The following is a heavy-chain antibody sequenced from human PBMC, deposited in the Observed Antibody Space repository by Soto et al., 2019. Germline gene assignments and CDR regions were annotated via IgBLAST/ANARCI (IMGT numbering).Heavy chain of an antibody. Sequence: PGGSLRLSCAASGFVFEDYAMHWVRQAPGKGLEWVSSITWNSDSLAYTGSVKGRFTISRDNAKNALYLEMDSLRPEDTALYYCTKSRGVAGRPLEDWGQGTLVTVSS. V-gene: IGHV3-9*01. D-gene: IGHD6-6*01. CDR1: GFVFEDYA. CDR2: ITWNSDSL. CDR3: TKSRGVAGRPLED. J-gene: IGHJ4*02.